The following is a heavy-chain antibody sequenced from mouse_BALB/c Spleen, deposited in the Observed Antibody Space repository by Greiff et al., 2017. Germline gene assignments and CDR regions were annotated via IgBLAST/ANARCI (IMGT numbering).Heavy chain of an antibody. V-gene: IGHV5-6-5*01. CDR1: GFTFSSYA. J-gene: IGHJ4*01. Sequence: EVKLMESGGGLVKPGGSLKLSCAASGFTFSSYAMSWVRQTPEKRLEWVASISSGGSTYYPDSVKGRFTISRDNARNILYLQMSSLRSEDTAMYYCARGEDLDAMDYWGQGTSVTVSS. CDR2: ISSGGST. CDR3: ARGEDLDAMDY.